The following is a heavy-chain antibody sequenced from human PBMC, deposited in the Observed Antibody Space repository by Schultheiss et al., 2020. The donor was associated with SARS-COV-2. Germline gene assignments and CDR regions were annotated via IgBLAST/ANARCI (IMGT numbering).Heavy chain of an antibody. D-gene: IGHD1-26*01. Sequence: SQTLSLTCAVYGGSFSGYYWSWIRQPPGKGLEWIGEINHSGSTNYNPSLKSRVTISVDTSKNQFSLKLSSVTAADTAVYYCARGLWDAHYFDYWGQGTLVTVSS. CDR3: ARGLWDAHYFDY. CDR2: INHSGST. J-gene: IGHJ4*02. V-gene: IGHV4-34*01. CDR1: GGSFSGYY.